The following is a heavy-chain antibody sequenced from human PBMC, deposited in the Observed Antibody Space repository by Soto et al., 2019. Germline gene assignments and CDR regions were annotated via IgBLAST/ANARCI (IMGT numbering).Heavy chain of an antibody. V-gene: IGHV4-31*03. D-gene: IGHD2-15*01. Sequence: QVQLQESGPGLVKPSQTLSLTCTVSGGSITSGGYYWSWIRQHPGKGLEWIGYIYYSGSTYYNPSLKSRVTTSVDTSNIQFSLNVSSVTAADTAVYYCARTEGYCSGGSCYVSWFDPWGQGTLVTVSS. CDR1: GGSITSGGYY. CDR3: ARTEGYCSGGSCYVSWFDP. CDR2: IYYSGST. J-gene: IGHJ5*02.